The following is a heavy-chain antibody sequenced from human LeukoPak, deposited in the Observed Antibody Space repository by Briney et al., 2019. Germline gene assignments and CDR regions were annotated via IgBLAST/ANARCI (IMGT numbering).Heavy chain of an antibody. Sequence: ASVKVSCKASGYTFTIYGISWVPQAPGQGLEWMGWISAYNCNTNYAQNLQGRVTITTDTSTSTAYMELRSLRSDDTAVYYCARDRVQWHLPPLYYYYGMDVWGKGTTVTVSS. V-gene: IGHV1-18*04. J-gene: IGHJ6*04. D-gene: IGHD6-19*01. CDR1: GYTFTIYG. CDR3: ARDRVQWHLPPLYYYYGMDV. CDR2: ISAYNCNT.